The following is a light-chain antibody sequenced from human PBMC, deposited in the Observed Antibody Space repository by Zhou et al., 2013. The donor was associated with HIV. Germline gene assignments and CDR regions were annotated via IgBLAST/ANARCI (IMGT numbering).Light chain of an antibody. CDR3: QQSYSTPRT. CDR1: ESIATH. CDR2: AAT. V-gene: IGKV1-39*01. Sequence: DIHMTQSPSSLSASVGDRVTISCRASESIATHLSWYQQKPGTAPKVLIYAATQLESGVPSRFSGGGSGTDFTLTISSLQPEDFATYYCQQSYSTPRTFGQGTKVEIK. J-gene: IGKJ1*01.